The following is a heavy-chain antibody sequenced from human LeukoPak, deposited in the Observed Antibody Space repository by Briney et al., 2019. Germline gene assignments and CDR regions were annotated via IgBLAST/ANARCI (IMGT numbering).Heavy chain of an antibody. CDR2: INHSGST. V-gene: IGHV4-34*01. CDR3: ARVSKGSGAAGIGY. D-gene: IGHD6-13*01. CDR1: GGSFSGYY. Sequence: SETLSLTCAVYGGSFSGYYWSWIRQPPGKGLEWIGEINHSGSTNYNPPLKSRVTISVDTSKNQFSLKLSSVTAADTAVYYCARVSKGSGAAGIGYWGQGTLVTVSS. J-gene: IGHJ4*02.